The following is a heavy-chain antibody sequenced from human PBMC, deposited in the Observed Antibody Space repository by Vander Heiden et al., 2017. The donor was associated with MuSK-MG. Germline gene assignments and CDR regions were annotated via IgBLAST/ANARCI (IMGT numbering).Heavy chain of an antibody. CDR2: IRSKAYGGTT. J-gene: IGHJ3*02. V-gene: IGHV3-49*03. CDR1: GFTFGDYA. D-gene: IGHD3-9*01. Sequence: EVQLVESGGGLVQPGRSLRLSCTVSGFTFGDYAMSWFRQAPGKGLEWLSFIRSKAYGGTTEYAASVKGGFTISRDDSKSIAYLQMSSLKTEDTAVYYCTRRSYDILTGYPTGAFDIWGQGTMVTVSS. CDR3: TRRSYDILTGYPTGAFDI.